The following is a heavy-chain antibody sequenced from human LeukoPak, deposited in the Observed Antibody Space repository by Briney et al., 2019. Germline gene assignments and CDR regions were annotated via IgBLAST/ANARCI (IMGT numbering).Heavy chain of an antibody. J-gene: IGHJ4*02. Sequence: GGSLRLSCAASGFTFRSYWTHWVRQAPGKGLVWVSRINSDGSSTNYADSVKGRFTISRDNSKNTLYLQMSSLRVEDTAVYYCAKGYYSGSGKYYFDFWGQGTLVTVSS. CDR2: INSDGSST. D-gene: IGHD3-10*01. V-gene: IGHV3-74*01. CDR3: AKGYYSGSGKYYFDF. CDR1: GFTFRSYW.